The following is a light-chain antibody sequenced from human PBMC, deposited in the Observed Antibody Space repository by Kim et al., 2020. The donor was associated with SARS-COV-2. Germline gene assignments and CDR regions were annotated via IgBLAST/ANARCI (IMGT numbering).Light chain of an antibody. J-gene: IGKJ1*01. CDR2: AAS. Sequence: DSKMTQSPSSLSASVGDTVTITCRASQGISSWLAWYQQKPEKAPKCLIYAASSLQSGVPSRFSGSGSGTDFTLTISSLQPEDFATYYCQQYDSFPRTFGPGTRVDIK. CDR3: QQYDSFPRT. CDR1: QGISSW. V-gene: IGKV1D-16*01.